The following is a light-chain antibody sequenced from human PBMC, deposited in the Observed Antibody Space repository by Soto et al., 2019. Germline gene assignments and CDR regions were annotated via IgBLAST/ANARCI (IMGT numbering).Light chain of an antibody. CDR1: QSVTSTY. CDR3: QQYGTSPIT. CDR2: ATS. J-gene: IGKJ5*01. V-gene: IGKV3-20*01. Sequence: EIVLTQSPCTLSLSPGERATISCRASQSVTSTYLAWYQQRPGQTPPLLISATSIRATGIPDRFSGSGSGTDFPLAISRLDPEDFAVYYCQQYGTSPITFGQGTRLEIK.